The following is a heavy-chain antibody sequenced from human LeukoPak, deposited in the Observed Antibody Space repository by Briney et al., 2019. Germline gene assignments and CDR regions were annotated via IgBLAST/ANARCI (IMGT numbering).Heavy chain of an antibody. J-gene: IGHJ5*02. CDR3: ARLAMESGDGYDYRWFDP. D-gene: IGHD5-24*01. Sequence: GESLKISCKVSGYIFTTHWIAWVRQMPGQGLEWMGIIYPGDSDTRYSPSLQGQVTISADKSISTAYLQWSSLKASDTAMYYCARLAMESGDGYDYRWFDPWGQGTLVTVSS. CDR2: IYPGDSDT. V-gene: IGHV5-51*01. CDR1: GYIFTTHW.